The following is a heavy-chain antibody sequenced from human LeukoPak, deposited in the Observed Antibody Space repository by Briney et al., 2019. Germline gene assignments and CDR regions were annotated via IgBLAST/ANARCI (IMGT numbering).Heavy chain of an antibody. CDR2: ISYDGSNK. CDR1: GFTFSSYA. V-gene: IGHV3-30*04. CDR3: ARGGSAMDYFDY. Sequence: GGSLRLSCAASGFTFSSYAMHWVRQAPSKGLEWVAVISYDGSNKYYADSVKGRFTISRDNSKNTLYLQMNSLRAEDTAVYYCARGGSAMDYFDYWGQGTLVTVSS. D-gene: IGHD5-18*01. J-gene: IGHJ4*02.